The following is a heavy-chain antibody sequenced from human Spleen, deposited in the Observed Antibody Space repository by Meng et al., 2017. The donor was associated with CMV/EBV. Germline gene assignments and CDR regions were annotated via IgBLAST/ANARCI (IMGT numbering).Heavy chain of an antibody. CDR2: IYSSGST. CDR3: AKGDQLIDP. CDR1: GGSLDTYT. J-gene: IGHJ5*02. Sequence: ESLKISCSVSGGSLDTYTWNWIRQPPGKGLEWVGYIYSSGSTNYNPSLGSRVTISVDTSKNQFSLKLRSLTAADTAVYYCAKGDQLIDPWGLGTLVTVSS. V-gene: IGHV4-59*01. D-gene: IGHD3-22*01.